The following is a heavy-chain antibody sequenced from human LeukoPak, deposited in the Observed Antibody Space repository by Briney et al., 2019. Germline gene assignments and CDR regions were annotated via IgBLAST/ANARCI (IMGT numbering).Heavy chain of an antibody. J-gene: IGHJ4*02. CDR1: GFTFSSYE. Sequence: GGSLRLSCAASGFTFSSYEMNWVRQAPGKGLEWVSYIRSSGSTIYYVDSVKGRFTISRDNAKNSLYLQMNSLRAEDTAVYYCATLCGGSCSFDYWGQGTLVTVSS. D-gene: IGHD2-15*01. V-gene: IGHV3-48*03. CDR3: ATLCGGSCSFDY. CDR2: IRSSGSTI.